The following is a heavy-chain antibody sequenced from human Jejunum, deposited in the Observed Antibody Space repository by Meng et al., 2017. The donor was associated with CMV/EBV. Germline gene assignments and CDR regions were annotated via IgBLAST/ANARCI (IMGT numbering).Heavy chain of an antibody. CDR3: ARRLEASEFFDF. CDR2: IYPGDSDT. CDR1: GHNFDTYW. D-gene: IGHD3-10*01. J-gene: IGHJ4*02. Sequence: SGHNFDTYWIGWVRQTPGKGLEWMGVIYPGDSDTRYSPSFQGQVTISADKSISTAYLQWSSLKASDTAVYYCARRLEASEFFDFWGQGMLVTVSS. V-gene: IGHV5-51*01.